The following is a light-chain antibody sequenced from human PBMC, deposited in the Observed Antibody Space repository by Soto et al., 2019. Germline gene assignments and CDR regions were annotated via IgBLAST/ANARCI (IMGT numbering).Light chain of an antibody. J-gene: IGKJ1*01. CDR1: QSVSSN. CDR2: GAS. Sequence: ERVMTQAPATLSVSPGEGATLSCRASQSVSSNLAWYQQKPGQAPRLLIYGASTRATGIPARFSGSGSGTEFTLTISSLQSEDFAVYYSQQYTNWPRTFGQGTKVDIK. V-gene: IGKV3-15*01. CDR3: QQYTNWPRT.